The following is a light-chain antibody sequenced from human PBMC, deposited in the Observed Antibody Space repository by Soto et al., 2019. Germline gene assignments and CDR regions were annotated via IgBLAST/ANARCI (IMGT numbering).Light chain of an antibody. CDR3: QHYNSYSEA. J-gene: IGKJ1*01. V-gene: IGKV1-6*01. CDR2: AAS. CDR1: RDSGSD. Sequence: ATQMTQSPSSLSASVGDRITITIRASRDSGSDLSWYQQKPGKAPTLLIYAASNLQSGVPSRFRGSRSGTEFTLTVSSLQPEDVATYYCQHYNSYSEAFGQGTKVDI.